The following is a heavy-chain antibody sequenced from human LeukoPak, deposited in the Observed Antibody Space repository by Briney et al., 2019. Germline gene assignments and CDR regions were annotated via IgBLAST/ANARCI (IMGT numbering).Heavy chain of an antibody. CDR1: GGSISSSTW. CDR3: ASGGLVSRYLDH. V-gene: IGHV4-4*02. J-gene: IGHJ4*02. D-gene: IGHD3-9*01. CDR2: IFYSGST. Sequence: SETLSLTCAVSGGSISSSTWWTWVRQPPGKGLEWIGEIFYSGSTNSNPSLKSRLTMSVDESKHEFSLKLTSVTAADTAVYYCASGGLVSRYLDHWGQGTPVTVSP.